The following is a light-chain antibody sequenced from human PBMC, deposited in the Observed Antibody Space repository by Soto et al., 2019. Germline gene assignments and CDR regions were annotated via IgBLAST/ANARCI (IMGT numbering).Light chain of an antibody. CDR2: GAS. CDR3: QQYDSSPLT. J-gene: IGKJ4*01. Sequence: EIGLTQSPGTLSLSPGERATLSCRARQSVSSSYLAWYQQKPGQAPRLLIYGASSRATGIPDRFSGSGSGTDFTLTISRLEPEDFAVYYCQQYDSSPLTFGGGTKVEIK. CDR1: QSVSSSY. V-gene: IGKV3-20*01.